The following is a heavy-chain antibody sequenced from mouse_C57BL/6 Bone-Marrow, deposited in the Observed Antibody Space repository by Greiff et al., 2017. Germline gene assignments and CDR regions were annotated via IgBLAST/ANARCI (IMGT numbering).Heavy chain of an antibody. CDR3: ARCPPFYYDNGFAF. V-gene: IGHV7-3*01. CDR2: IRNKANGYTT. Sequence: DVKLVESGGGLVQPGGSLSLSCAASGFTFTDYYMSWVRQPPGKALEWLGFIRNKANGYTTEYSASVKGRFTISRDNSQSILYLKMNALRAEDSATYYCARCPPFYYDNGFAFWGQGTLVTVSA. D-gene: IGHD2-4*01. CDR1: GFTFTDYY. J-gene: IGHJ3*01.